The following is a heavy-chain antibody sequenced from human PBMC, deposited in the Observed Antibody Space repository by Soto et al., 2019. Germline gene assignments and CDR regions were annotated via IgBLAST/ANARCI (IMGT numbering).Heavy chain of an antibody. CDR3: VRGMVRGVMTTYYYGMDV. Sequence: SETLSLTCAVYGGSFSGYYWSWIRQPPGKGLEWIGEINHSGSTNYNPSLKSRVTISVDMSKNQFSLKLTSVTAADTAVYYCVRGMVRGVMTTYYYGMDVWGQGTTVTAP. V-gene: IGHV4-34*01. CDR1: GGSFSGYY. D-gene: IGHD3-10*01. J-gene: IGHJ6*02. CDR2: INHSGST.